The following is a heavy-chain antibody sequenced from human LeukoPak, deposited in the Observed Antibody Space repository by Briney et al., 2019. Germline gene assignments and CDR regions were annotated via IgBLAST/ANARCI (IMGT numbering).Heavy chain of an antibody. V-gene: IGHV5-51*01. CDR3: ATTSRYFDY. CDR1: GYSFTSYW. Sequence: RGESLKISCKGSGYSFTSYWIGWLRQMPGKGLEWMGIVYPGDSETRYNPSFQGQVTISADKSISTACLQWTSLKASDTAIYYCATTSRYFDYWGQGTLVTVSS. J-gene: IGHJ4*02. CDR2: VYPGDSET. D-gene: IGHD6-6*01.